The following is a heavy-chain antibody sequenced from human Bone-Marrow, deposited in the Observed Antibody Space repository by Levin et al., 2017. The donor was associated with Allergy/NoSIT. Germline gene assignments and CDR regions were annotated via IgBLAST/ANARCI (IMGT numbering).Heavy chain of an antibody. V-gene: IGHV3-15*01. D-gene: IGHD1-26*01. J-gene: IGHJ4*02. CDR1: GFTFKTAW. CDR2: IKSRNDGGTA. Sequence: GESLKISCVASGFTFKTAWMNWVRQAPGKGLEWVGHIKSRNDGGTADYAAPVNGRFTISRDDSKSTVYLQMSSLKIDDTAIYYCTTETFSGSHDYWGQGTLVTVSS. CDR3: TTETFSGSHDY.